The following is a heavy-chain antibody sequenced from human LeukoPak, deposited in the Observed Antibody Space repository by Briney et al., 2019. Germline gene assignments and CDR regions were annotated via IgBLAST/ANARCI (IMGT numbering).Heavy chain of an antibody. CDR1: GFTFSTYA. Sequence: GGSLRLSCAASGFTFSTYAMSWVRQAPGKGLEWVSGLSGSGGSTNYADSVKGRFTISRDNSKNTLYLQMLSLRAEDTAVYSCAKELKHYFGSGTYYIPYYGMDVWGQGTTVTVSS. J-gene: IGHJ6*02. CDR3: AKELKHYFGSGTYYIPYYGMDV. V-gene: IGHV3-23*01. D-gene: IGHD3-10*01. CDR2: LSGSGGST.